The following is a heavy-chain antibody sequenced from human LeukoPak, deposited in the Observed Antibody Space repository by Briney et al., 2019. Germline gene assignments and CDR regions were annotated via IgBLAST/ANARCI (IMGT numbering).Heavy chain of an antibody. Sequence: SETLSLTCAVYGGSFSGYYWSWIRQPPGKGLEWIGEINHSGSTNYNPSLKSRVTISVATSKNQFSLKLTSVTAADTAVYYCARRRDRGYDFDYWGQGTLVTVSS. CDR2: INHSGST. V-gene: IGHV4-34*01. J-gene: IGHJ4*02. CDR3: ARRRDRGYDFDY. CDR1: GGSFSGYY. D-gene: IGHD5-12*01.